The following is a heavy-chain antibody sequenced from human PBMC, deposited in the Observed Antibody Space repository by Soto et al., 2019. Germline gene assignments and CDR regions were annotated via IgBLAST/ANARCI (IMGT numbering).Heavy chain of an antibody. D-gene: IGHD6-13*01. V-gene: IGHV1-69*08. J-gene: IGHJ1*01. CDR2: LIPVVGQA. CDR1: GGTFSGYT. Sequence: QVQLVQSGAEMKKPGSSMKVSCKASGGTFSGYTFNWVRQAPGQGLEWMGRLIPVVGQANNAQKFQGRLTITADEPASTVYMELSSLRSEDTTSYFCAGGAGHPSTWMGDRGQGPLVTVSA. CDR3: AGGAGHPSTWMGD.